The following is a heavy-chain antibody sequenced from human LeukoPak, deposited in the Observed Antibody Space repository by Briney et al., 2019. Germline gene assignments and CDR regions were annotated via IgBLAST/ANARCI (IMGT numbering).Heavy chain of an antibody. D-gene: IGHD5-24*01. CDR2: LIWNGGST. V-gene: IGHV3-20*03. CDR1: GFTCDAFG. J-gene: IGHJ4*02. Sequence: WGSLRLSSAASGFTCDAFGMSWVGQAPGQGLVWVSVLIWNGGSTGYADSVKGRFTISRDNAKNSLYLQMNSLRAEDTALYYCARDPHVEMATIGDDWGQGTLVTVSS. CDR3: ARDPHVEMATIGDD.